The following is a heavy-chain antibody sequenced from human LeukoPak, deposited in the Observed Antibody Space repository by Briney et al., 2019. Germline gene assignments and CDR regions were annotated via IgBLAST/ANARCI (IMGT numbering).Heavy chain of an antibody. CDR1: GGSFSGYY. J-gene: IGHJ4*02. V-gene: IGHV4-34*01. D-gene: IGHD1-14*01. Sequence: KPSETLSLTCAVYGGSFSGYYWSWIRQPPGKGLEWIGEINHSGSTNYNPSLKSRVTISVDTSKNQFSLELSSVTAADTAVYYCARGRQLAGGYFDYWGQGTLVTVSS. CDR3: ARGRQLAGGYFDY. CDR2: INHSGST.